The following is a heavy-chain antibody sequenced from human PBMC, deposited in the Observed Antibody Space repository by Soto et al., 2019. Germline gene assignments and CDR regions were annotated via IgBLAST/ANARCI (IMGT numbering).Heavy chain of an antibody. Sequence: QVQLLQSGAEVKQPGASVKVSCKASGYTFTSYGVSWVRQAPGQGLEWMGWISAYNGDTKYSQKFQGRISLTTDTYTRTAYMELRSLSSDDTAVYYCASVPSYSTLDYWGQGTLVTVSS. CDR3: ASVPSYSTLDY. D-gene: IGHD2-21*01. CDR2: ISAYNGDT. V-gene: IGHV1-18*04. CDR1: GYTFTSYG. J-gene: IGHJ4*02.